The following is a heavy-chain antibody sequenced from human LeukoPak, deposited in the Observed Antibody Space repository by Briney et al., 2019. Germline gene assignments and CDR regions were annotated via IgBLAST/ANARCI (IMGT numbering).Heavy chain of an antibody. Sequence: MASETLSLTCTVSGGSISSSSYYWGWIRQPPGKGLEWIGSIYYSGSTYYNPSLKSRVTISVDTSKNQFSLKLSSVTAADTAVYYCAIDLTSGFVYWGQGTLVTVSS. CDR1: GGSISSSSYY. V-gene: IGHV4-39*01. J-gene: IGHJ4*02. D-gene: IGHD3-10*01. CDR2: IYYSGST. CDR3: AIDLTSGFVY.